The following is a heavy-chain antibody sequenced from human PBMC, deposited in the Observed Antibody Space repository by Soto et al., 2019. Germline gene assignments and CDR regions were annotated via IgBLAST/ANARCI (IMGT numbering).Heavy chain of an antibody. J-gene: IGHJ4*02. Sequence: QVQLVQSGAEVKKPGASVKVSCKASGYTFTSYGISWVRQAPGQGLEWMGWISAYNGNTNYAQKLQGRVTMTTHTSTSTAYMERRSLRSDDTAVYYCARAPPYCSSTSCSPKYYFDYWGQGTLVTVSS. D-gene: IGHD2-2*01. CDR1: GYTFTSYG. CDR3: ARAPPYCSSTSCSPKYYFDY. V-gene: IGHV1-18*01. CDR2: ISAYNGNT.